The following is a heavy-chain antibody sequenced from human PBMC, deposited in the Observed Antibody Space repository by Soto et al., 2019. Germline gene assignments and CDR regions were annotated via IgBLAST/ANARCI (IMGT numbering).Heavy chain of an antibody. D-gene: IGHD3-3*01. CDR2: IRWDGGST. Sequence: GGSLRLSCAASAFTFDDYTMHWVHQSPGKGLERVSLIRWDGGSTYYADSVKGRFTISRDNSKNSLYLQMNSLRTEDTALYYCAKEYYDFWRGHKRAKHYNYGMDVWGQGTTVTVSS. J-gene: IGHJ6*02. CDR1: AFTFDDYT. V-gene: IGHV3-43*01. CDR3: AKEYYDFWRGHKRAKHYNYGMDV.